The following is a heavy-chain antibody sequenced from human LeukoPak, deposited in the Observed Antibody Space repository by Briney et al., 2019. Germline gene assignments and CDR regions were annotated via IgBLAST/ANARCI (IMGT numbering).Heavy chain of an antibody. CDR2: IYYSGST. J-gene: IGHJ4*02. Sequence: ASETLSLTCTVSGGSISSSSYYWGWIRQPPGKGLEWIGSIYYSGSTYYNPSLKSRVTISVDTSKNQFSLKLSSVTAADTAVYYCARHLSGWYGRLEYFDYWGQGTLVTVSS. CDR3: ARHLSGWYGRLEYFDY. D-gene: IGHD6-19*01. CDR1: GGSISSSSYY. V-gene: IGHV4-39*01.